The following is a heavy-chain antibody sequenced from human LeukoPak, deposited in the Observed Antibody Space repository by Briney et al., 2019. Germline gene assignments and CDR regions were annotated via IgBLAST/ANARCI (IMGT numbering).Heavy chain of an antibody. V-gene: IGHV4-34*01. J-gene: IGHJ6*03. CDR2: IHYSGRI. D-gene: IGHD3-10*01. CDR1: GGSFSGYY. Sequence: SETLSLTCAVYGGSFSGYYWTWIRQPPRKGLEWIGEIHYSGRINYNPSLKSRVTISADTSNNHFSLKMNSVTAADTAVYYCARGTEFYYYYMDVWGKGTTVTVSS. CDR3: ARGTEFYYYYMDV.